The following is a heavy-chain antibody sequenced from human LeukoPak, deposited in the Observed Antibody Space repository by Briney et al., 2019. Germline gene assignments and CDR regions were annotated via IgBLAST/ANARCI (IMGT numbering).Heavy chain of an antibody. V-gene: IGHV1-18*01. CDR1: RDTFRSYG. J-gene: IGHJ4*02. Sequence: ASVKVSCKASRDTFRSYGISWVRQAPGQGLEWMGWINTYNGHTNIAQKFQGRVIMTTDTSTTTAYMEVRSLRSDDTAVYYCASDVVRLRGAPSPFDYWGQGTLVTVSS. CDR2: INTYNGHT. CDR3: ASDVVRLRGAPSPFDY. D-gene: IGHD3-10*01.